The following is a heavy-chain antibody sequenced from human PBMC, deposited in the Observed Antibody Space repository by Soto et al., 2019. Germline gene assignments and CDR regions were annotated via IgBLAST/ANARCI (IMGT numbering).Heavy chain of an antibody. CDR2: ISGSGGST. J-gene: IGHJ6*02. D-gene: IGHD1-26*01. Sequence: GGSLRLSCAASGFTFSSYAMSWVRQAPGKGLEWVSAISGSGGSTYYADSVKGRFTISRDNSKNTLYLQMNSLRAEDTAVYYCAKKSEWELYYYYYGMDVWGQGTTVTVSS. V-gene: IGHV3-23*01. CDR3: AKKSEWELYYYYYGMDV. CDR1: GFTFSSYA.